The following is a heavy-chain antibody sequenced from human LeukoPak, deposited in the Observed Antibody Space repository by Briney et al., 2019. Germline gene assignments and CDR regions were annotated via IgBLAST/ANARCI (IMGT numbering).Heavy chain of an antibody. D-gene: IGHD3-10*02. CDR1: GYTFTSYG. CDR3: ARDPVRGVITNWFDP. CDR2: ISPYNGNT. Sequence: ASVKVSCKASGYTFTSYGITWVRQAPGQGLEWMGWISPYNGNTNYAQKLQGRVTMTTDTSTSTAYMELRSLRSDDTAVYYCARDPVRGVITNWFDPWGQGTLVTVSS. V-gene: IGHV1-18*01. J-gene: IGHJ5*02.